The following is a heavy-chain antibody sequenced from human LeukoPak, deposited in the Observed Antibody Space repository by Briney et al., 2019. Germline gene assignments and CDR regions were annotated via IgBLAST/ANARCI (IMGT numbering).Heavy chain of an antibody. CDR2: MNPSSVNT. J-gene: IGHJ4*02. D-gene: IGHD2-2*01. Sequence: ASVKVSCKASGYTFTSYDINWVRQATGQGLEWMGWMNPSSVNTGYAQKFQGRVTMTRNTSISTAYMELSSLRSEETAVYYCARDEDIVVVPAAMPSYWGQGTLVTVSS. CDR1: GYTFTSYD. CDR3: ARDEDIVVVPAAMPSY. V-gene: IGHV1-8*01.